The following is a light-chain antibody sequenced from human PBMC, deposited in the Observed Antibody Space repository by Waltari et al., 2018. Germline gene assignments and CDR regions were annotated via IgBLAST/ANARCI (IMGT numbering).Light chain of an antibody. CDR1: SSDVGGYNY. J-gene: IGLJ1*01. V-gene: IGLV2-14*01. CDR3: SSYTSSSTYV. CDR2: AVS. Sequence: QSALTQPASVSGSPGQSITISCTGTSSDVGGYNYVSWYQQNPGKAPKLKIYAVSKRPSGGSNRFSGSKSGNTASLTISGLQAEDEADYYCSSYTSSSTYVFGTGTKVTVL.